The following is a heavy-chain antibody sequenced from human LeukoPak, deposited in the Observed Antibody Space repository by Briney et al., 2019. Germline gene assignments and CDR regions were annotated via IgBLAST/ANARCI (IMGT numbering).Heavy chain of an antibody. D-gene: IGHD3-10*01. CDR1: GXSISSNNYY. V-gene: IGHV4-39*01. Sequence: SETLSLTCTVSGXSISSNNYYWSWIRQPPGREMEWIASINYGGTTYYNPSLKSRVTISVDTSKNQFSLRLSSVTAADTALYLCARYVVSGAGKYYFDYWGQGSLVTVSS. CDR3: ARYVVSGAGKYYFDY. J-gene: IGHJ4*02. CDR2: INYGGTT.